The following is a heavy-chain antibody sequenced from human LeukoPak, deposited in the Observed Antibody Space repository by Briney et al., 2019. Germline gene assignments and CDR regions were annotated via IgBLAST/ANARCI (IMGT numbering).Heavy chain of an antibody. CDR2: ISWNSGSI. CDR3: ARGGNDVLTGPDY. D-gene: IGHD3-9*01. V-gene: IGHV3-9*01. J-gene: IGHJ4*02. CDR1: GFTFDDYA. Sequence: GRSLRLSCAASGFTFDDYAMHWVRQAPGKGLEWVSGISWNSGSIGYADSVKGRFTISRDNAKNSLYLQMNSLRAEDTAVYYCARGGNDVLTGPDYWGQGTLVTVSS.